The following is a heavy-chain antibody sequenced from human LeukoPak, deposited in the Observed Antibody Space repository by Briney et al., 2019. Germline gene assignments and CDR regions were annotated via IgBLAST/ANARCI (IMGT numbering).Heavy chain of an antibody. V-gene: IGHV3-21*01. CDR1: GLTFSSYS. CDR2: ISSSSSYI. Sequence: GWSLRLSCAASGLTFSSYSRNWVRQAPGKGLEWVSSISSSSSYIYYADSVKGRFTISRDNAKNSLYLQMNSLRAEDTAVYYCARDGPYGSGSYHDYWGQGTLVTVSS. J-gene: IGHJ4*02. D-gene: IGHD3-10*01. CDR3: ARDGPYGSGSYHDY.